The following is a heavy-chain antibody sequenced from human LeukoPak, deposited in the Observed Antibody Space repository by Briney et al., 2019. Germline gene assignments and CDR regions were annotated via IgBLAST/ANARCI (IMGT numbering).Heavy chain of an antibody. D-gene: IGHD3-22*01. V-gene: IGHV3-23*01. J-gene: IGHJ3*02. CDR2: ISGSGGRT. Sequence: GGSLRLSCAASGFTFSNYGMSWVRQAPGKGLEWVSAISGSGGRTYYADSVKGRFTISRDNSKNTLYLQMNSLRAEDTAVYYCAKDYYDSSGYYGPGAFDIWGQGTMVTVSS. CDR1: GFTFSNYG. CDR3: AKDYYDSSGYYGPGAFDI.